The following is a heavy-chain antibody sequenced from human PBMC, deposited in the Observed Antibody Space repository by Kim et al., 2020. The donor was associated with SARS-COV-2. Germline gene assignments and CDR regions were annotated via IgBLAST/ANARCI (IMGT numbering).Heavy chain of an antibody. Sequence: SETLSLTCAVYGGSFSGYYLSWIRQPPGKGLEWIGEINHSGSTNYNPSLKSRGTISVDTSKNQFSLKLSSVTAADTAVYYCARGRHYYYGSGTHVGPRRGYYDYGMDVWGQGTTVTVSS. CDR2: INHSGST. CDR3: ARGRHYYYGSGTHVGPRRGYYDYGMDV. CDR1: GGSFSGYY. V-gene: IGHV4-34*01. J-gene: IGHJ6*02. D-gene: IGHD3-10*01.